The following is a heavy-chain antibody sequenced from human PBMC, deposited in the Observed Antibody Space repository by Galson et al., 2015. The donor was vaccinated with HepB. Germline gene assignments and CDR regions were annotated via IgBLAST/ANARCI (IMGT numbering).Heavy chain of an antibody. CDR1: GYTFTGYY. V-gene: IGHV1-2*04. CDR3: ARNSPAMVNNYYYYYGKDV. J-gene: IGHJ6*02. D-gene: IGHD5-18*01. CDR2: INPNSGGT. Sequence: SVKVSCKTSGYTFTGYYMHWVRQAPGQGLEWMGWINPNSGGTNYAQKFQGWVTMTRDTSISTAYMELSRLRSDDTAVYYCARNSPAMVNNYYYYYGKDVWGQGTTVTVSS.